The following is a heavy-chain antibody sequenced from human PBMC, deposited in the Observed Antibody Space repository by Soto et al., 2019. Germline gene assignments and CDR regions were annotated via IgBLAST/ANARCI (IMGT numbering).Heavy chain of an antibody. Sequence: QVQLQESGPGLVKPSETLSLTCTVSGGSISSYYWSWIRQPPGKGLEWIGYIYYSGSTNYNPPLKSRVTIAVDTSKNQFSLKLSSVTAADTAVYYCARTYYYEPYYFDYWGQGTLVTVSS. CDR1: GGSISSYY. D-gene: IGHD3-22*01. CDR3: ARTYYYEPYYFDY. J-gene: IGHJ4*02. CDR2: IYYSGST. V-gene: IGHV4-59*01.